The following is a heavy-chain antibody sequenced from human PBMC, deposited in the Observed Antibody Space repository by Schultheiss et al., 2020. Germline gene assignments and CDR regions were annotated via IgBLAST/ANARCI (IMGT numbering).Heavy chain of an antibody. J-gene: IGHJ4*02. CDR1: GYTFTSYA. CDR2: INAGNGNT. D-gene: IGHD6-19*01. CDR3: AREVSSGWYGGEFDY. Sequence: ASVKVSCKASGYTFTSYAMHWVRQAPGQRLEWMGWINAGNGNTKYSQKFQGRVTITRDTSASTAYMELSSLRSEDTAVYYCAREVSSGWYGGEFDYWGQGTLVTAS. V-gene: IGHV1-3*01.